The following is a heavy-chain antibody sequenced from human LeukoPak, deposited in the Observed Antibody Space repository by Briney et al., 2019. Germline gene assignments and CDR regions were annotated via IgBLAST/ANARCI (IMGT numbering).Heavy chain of an antibody. Sequence: SETLSLTCAVSGYTISSGYYWGWIRQPPGKVLEWIGSMYHSGSSYYNPSLKSRITITLDTTKNQFSLKLSSVTAADTAVYYCARHLYGDYLIWFYPAGEGTLV. V-gene: IGHV4-38-2*01. D-gene: IGHD4-17*01. CDR1: GYTISSGYY. CDR3: ARHLYGDYLIWFYP. CDR2: MYHSGSS. J-gene: IGHJ5*02.